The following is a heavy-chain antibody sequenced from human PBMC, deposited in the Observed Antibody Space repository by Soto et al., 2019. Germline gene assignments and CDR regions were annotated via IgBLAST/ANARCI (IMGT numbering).Heavy chain of an antibody. CDR3: AREGLHSSGWYDFDY. D-gene: IGHD6-19*01. CDR1: VDSVSSNSAA. Sequence: QTLSLTCVISVDSVSSNSAAWTWIRQSPSRGLEWLGRTYYRSKWYNDYAVSVKSRITINPDTSKNQFSLQLNSVTPEDTAVYYCAREGLHSSGWYDFDYWGQGALVTVSS. CDR2: TYYRSKWYN. V-gene: IGHV6-1*01. J-gene: IGHJ4*02.